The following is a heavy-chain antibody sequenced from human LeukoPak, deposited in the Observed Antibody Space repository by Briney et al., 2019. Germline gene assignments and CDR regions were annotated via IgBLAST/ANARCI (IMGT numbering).Heavy chain of an antibody. CDR1: GGSISSGGYS. Sequence: QTLSLTCAVSGGSISSGGYSWSWIRQPPGKGLEWIGYIYHSGSTYYNPSLKSRVTISVDRSKNQFSLKLTSVTAADTAVYYCARRVGTRDWYFDLWGRGTLVTVSS. V-gene: IGHV4-30-2*01. J-gene: IGHJ2*01. CDR2: IYHSGST. CDR3: ARRVGTRDWYFDL. D-gene: IGHD1-14*01.